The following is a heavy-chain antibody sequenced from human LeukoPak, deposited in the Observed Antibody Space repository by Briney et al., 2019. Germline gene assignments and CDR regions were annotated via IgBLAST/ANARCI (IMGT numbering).Heavy chain of an antibody. CDR3: ARETGGYYYDSSVVDGAFDI. J-gene: IGHJ3*02. CDR2: IYYSGST. V-gene: IGHV4-31*03. D-gene: IGHD3-22*01. CDR1: GGSISSGGYY. Sequence: SETLSLTCTVSGGSISSGGYYWSWIRQHPGKGLEWIGYIYYSGSTYYNPSLKSRVTISVDTSKNQFSLKLSSVTAADTAVYYCARETGGYYYDSSVVDGAFDIWGQGTMVTVSS.